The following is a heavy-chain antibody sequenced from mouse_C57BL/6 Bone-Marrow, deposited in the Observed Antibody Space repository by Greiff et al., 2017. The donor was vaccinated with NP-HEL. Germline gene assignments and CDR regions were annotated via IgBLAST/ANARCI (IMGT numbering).Heavy chain of an antibody. CDR2: IYPGDGDT. CDR3: AREILLQDY. V-gene: IGHV1-82*01. Sequence: QVQLQQSGPELVKPGASVKISCKASGYAFSSSWMNWVKQRPGKGLEWIGRIYPGDGDTNYNGKFKGKATLTADKSSSTAYMQLSSLTSEDSAVYFCAREILLQDYWGQGTSVTVSS. D-gene: IGHD1-1*01. J-gene: IGHJ4*01. CDR1: GYAFSSSW.